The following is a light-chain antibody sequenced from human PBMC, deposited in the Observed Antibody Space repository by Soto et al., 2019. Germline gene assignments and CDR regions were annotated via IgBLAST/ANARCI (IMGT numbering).Light chain of an antibody. J-gene: IGKJ4*01. CDR1: QSVSSRY. V-gene: IGKV3-20*01. Sequence: EIVLTQSSGTLSLCPGERATLSCRASQSVSSRYLAWYQQKAGQAPRLLIYGASSRATGIPDRFSGSRSGTDFTLTISRLEPEDFAVYYCQQYGSSPPITFGGGTKVEIK. CDR3: QQYGSSPPIT. CDR2: GAS.